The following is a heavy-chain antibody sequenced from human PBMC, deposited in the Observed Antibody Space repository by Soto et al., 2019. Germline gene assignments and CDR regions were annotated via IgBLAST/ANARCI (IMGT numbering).Heavy chain of an antibody. V-gene: IGHV3-23*01. D-gene: IGHD1-1*01. CDR1: GFTFGTDA. CDR3: AHPRGYSVFDAYDI. CDR2: ISGSGDYT. Sequence: GSLSVAGATSGFTFGTDAVSCGHQAPGKGLEWVSAISGSGDYTYYADSVTGRFTISRDNSINTLFLRMTSLRIEDTPLYYCAHPRGYSVFDAYDIWGQGTMGTGS. J-gene: IGHJ3*02.